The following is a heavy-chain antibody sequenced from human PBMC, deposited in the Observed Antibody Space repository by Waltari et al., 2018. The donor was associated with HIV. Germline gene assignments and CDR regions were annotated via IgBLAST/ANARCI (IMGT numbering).Heavy chain of an antibody. V-gene: IGHV3-48*01. CDR3: AASGYDANFDY. CDR2: ISSSGTI. D-gene: IGHD5-12*01. Sequence: EVQLVESGGGLVQPGGSLSRSCPASGFTFTSYSRIWDRQAPGKGLEWVSYISSSGTIYYADSVKGRFTISRDNAKNSLYLQMNSLRAEDTAVYYCAASGYDANFDYWGQGTLVTVSS. J-gene: IGHJ4*02. CDR1: GFTFTSYS.